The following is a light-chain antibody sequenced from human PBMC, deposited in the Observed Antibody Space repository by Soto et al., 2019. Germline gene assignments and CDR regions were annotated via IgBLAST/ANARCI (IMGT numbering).Light chain of an antibody. Sequence: EIVMTQSPATLSVSPGGRATLSCRASQSISDTLAWYQQKPGQTPRLLIYGASTRAPGFPARFSGSGSGTDFTLTISSLQSEDFAVYYCQHRSDWLYTFGQGTKLEVK. CDR1: QSISDT. V-gene: IGKV3-15*01. CDR3: QHRSDWLYT. CDR2: GAS. J-gene: IGKJ2*01.